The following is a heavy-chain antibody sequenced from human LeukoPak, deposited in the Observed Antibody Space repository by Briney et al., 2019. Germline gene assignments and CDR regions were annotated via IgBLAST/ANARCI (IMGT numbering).Heavy chain of an antibody. CDR2: IKSKSDGGTT. D-gene: IGHD3-16*02. Sequence: GGSQRLSRAAPGFTVINAQMSWVRQAPGQGLEWGGRIKSKSDGGTTGYAARVDGRFSISRDESENTLYLQMSSLQTDDTAVYYCVIYPGRWGQGTLVTVSS. CDR1: GFTVINAQ. J-gene: IGHJ4*02. V-gene: IGHV3-15*05. CDR3: VIYPGR.